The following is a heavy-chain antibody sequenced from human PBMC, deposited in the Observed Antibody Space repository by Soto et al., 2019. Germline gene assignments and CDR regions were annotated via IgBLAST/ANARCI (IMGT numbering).Heavy chain of an antibody. Sequence: VASVKVSCKASGVTFSSYAISWVRQAPGQGLEWMGGIIPIFGTANYAQKFQGRVTITADKSTSTAYMELSSLRSEDTAVYYCARGYSSSPFDPWGQGTLVTVSS. V-gene: IGHV1-69*06. CDR3: ARGYSSSPFDP. D-gene: IGHD6-13*01. CDR1: GVTFSSYA. J-gene: IGHJ5*02. CDR2: IIPIFGTA.